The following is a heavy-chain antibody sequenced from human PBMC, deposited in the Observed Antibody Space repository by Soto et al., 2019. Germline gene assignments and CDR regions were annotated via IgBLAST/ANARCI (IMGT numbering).Heavy chain of an antibody. D-gene: IGHD1-1*01. J-gene: IGHJ4*02. V-gene: IGHV1-8*01. CDR1: GYTFTNHD. CDR3: ARVGGNWNDDYFDH. Sequence: QVQLVQSGAEVKKPGASVKVSCKASGYTFTNHDINWVRQTTGQGLEWMGWMNPNSGDTGYAQKFQGRDNMTRDPAIRTAYMELSNLRSDDTAVYYCARVGGNWNDDYFDHWGQGALVTVSS. CDR2: MNPNSGDT.